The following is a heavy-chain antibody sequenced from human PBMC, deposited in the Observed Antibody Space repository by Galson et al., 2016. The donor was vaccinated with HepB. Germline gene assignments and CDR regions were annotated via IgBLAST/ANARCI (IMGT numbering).Heavy chain of an antibody. CDR2: THPGDSDT. D-gene: IGHD2-8*01. J-gene: IGHJ3*02. CDR3: ARQQWAQVPDDASDI. Sequence: QSGAEVKKPGESLKISCKGFGYNFTNYWIAWVRQMPGKGLEWMAITHPGDSDTRCSPSFQGQVTISVDKSISTAFLQWSSLKASDTGMYYCARQQWAQVPDDASDIWGQGTMVTVSS. V-gene: IGHV5-51*01. CDR1: GYNFTNYW.